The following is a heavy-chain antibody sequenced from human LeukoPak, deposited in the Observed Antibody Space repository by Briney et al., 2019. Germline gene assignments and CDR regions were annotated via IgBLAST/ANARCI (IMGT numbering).Heavy chain of an antibody. Sequence: ASVKVSCKASGYTFTSYAMHWVRQAPGQRLEWMGWINAGNGNTKYSQKFQGRVTMPRDTSTSTVYMELSSLRSEDTAVYYCARGRAAGSGWPFDYWGQGTLVTVSS. CDR2: INAGNGNT. CDR1: GYTFTSYA. J-gene: IGHJ4*02. D-gene: IGHD6-19*01. CDR3: ARGRAAGSGWPFDY. V-gene: IGHV1-3*01.